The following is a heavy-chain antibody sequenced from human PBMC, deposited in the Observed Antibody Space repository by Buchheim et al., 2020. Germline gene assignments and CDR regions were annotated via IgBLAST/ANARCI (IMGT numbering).Heavy chain of an antibody. CDR1: GGTFSSYT. CDR3: ASGGDGVGATTGGFDY. Sequence: QVQLVQSGAEVKKPGSSVKVSCKASGGTFSSYTISWVRQAPGQGLEWMGRIIPILGIANYAQKFQGRVTITADKSPSPAYMELSSLRSEDTAVYYCASGGDGVGATTGGFDYWGQGTL. J-gene: IGHJ4*02. D-gene: IGHD1-26*01. CDR2: IIPILGIA. V-gene: IGHV1-69*02.